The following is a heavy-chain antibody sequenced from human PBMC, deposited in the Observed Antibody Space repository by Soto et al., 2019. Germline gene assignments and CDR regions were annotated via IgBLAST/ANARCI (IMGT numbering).Heavy chain of an antibody. J-gene: IGHJ4*02. Sequence: EVQLLESGGGLVQPGGSLRLSCAASGFTFSSYAMSWVRQAPGKRLEWVSAISGSGGSTYYADSVKGRFTISRDNSKNTLYLQMNSLRAEDTTVYYCAKDPGGSITMVRGGFDYWGQGTLVTVSS. CDR3: AKDPGGSITMVRGGFDY. CDR1: GFTFSSYA. V-gene: IGHV3-23*01. CDR2: ISGSGGST. D-gene: IGHD3-10*01.